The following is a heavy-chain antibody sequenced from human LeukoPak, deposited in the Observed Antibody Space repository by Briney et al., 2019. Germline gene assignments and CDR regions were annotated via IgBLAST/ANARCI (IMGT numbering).Heavy chain of an antibody. CDR3: AREQSGTRGWYTVDY. D-gene: IGHD6-19*01. J-gene: IGHJ4*02. CDR2: IRPDGDRT. Sequence: GGSLRLSCAASGFTFSTYAITWVRQGPGRGLEWVSAIRPDGDRTYYANSVRGRFTISRDNSKDTVYLQINGLRLEDTAVYYCAREQSGTRGWYTVDYWGQGTLVTVSS. V-gene: IGHV3-23*01. CDR1: GFTFSTYA.